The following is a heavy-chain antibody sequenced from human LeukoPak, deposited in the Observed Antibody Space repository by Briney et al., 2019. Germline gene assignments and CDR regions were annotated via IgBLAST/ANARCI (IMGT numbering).Heavy chain of an antibody. D-gene: IGHD3-22*01. V-gene: IGHV3-23*01. CDR1: GFTFSSYW. J-gene: IGHJ4*02. Sequence: GGSLRLSCAASGFTFSSYWMSWVRQAPGKGLEWVSTISGNGGSTYYADSVKGRITISRDNSKNTLYLQMNSLRAEDTAVYYCAKGGYYDSSGYDGWGQGTLVTVSS. CDR2: ISGNGGST. CDR3: AKGGYYDSSGYDG.